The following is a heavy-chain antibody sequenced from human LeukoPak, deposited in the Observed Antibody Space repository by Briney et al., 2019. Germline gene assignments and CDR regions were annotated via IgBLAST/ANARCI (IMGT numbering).Heavy chain of an antibody. CDR1: GYRFTDYW. Sequence: GESLKISCXGSGYRFTDYWIGWVRQMPGKGLEWMGIIWPGGSNTRYSPSFQGQVTISADRSISTAYLQWNSLKASDTAMYYCARHVTTVTTSWFDPWGQGTLVTVSS. CDR3: ARHVTTVTTSWFDP. J-gene: IGHJ5*02. D-gene: IGHD4-11*01. CDR2: IWPGGSNT. V-gene: IGHV5-51*01.